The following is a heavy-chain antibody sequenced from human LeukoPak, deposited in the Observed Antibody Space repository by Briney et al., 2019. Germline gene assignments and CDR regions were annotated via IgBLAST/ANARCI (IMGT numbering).Heavy chain of an antibody. Sequence: SETLSLTCTVSGGSISSYYWSWIRQPPGKGLEWIGYIYYSGSTNYNPSLKSRVTISVDTSKNQFSLKLSSVTAADTAVYYCARTNSYGPKRAFDYWGQGTLVTVSS. CDR3: ARTNSYGPKRAFDY. V-gene: IGHV4-59*01. CDR2: IYYSGST. CDR1: GGSISSYY. J-gene: IGHJ4*02. D-gene: IGHD5-18*01.